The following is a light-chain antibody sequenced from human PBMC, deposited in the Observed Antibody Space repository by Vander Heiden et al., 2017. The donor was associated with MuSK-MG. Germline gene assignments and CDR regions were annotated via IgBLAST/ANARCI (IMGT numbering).Light chain of an antibody. V-gene: IGKV3D-15*01. Sequence: EIVMTQSPATLSVSPGERATLSCRASQSVSSNLAWYQHKPGQAPRLLLYRASTTATRIPATSSGTASLTEFTLTISSLQSEDFAVYYCQQYKNWPLTSGGRTKVEIK. CDR1: QSVSSN. J-gene: IGKJ4*01. CDR3: QQYKNWPLT. CDR2: RAS.